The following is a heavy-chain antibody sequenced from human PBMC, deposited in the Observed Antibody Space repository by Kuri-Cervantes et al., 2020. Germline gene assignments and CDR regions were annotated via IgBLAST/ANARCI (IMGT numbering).Heavy chain of an antibody. J-gene: IGHJ4*02. D-gene: IGHD5-12*01. CDR3: ATDPLYSGYDFVY. Sequence: ASVKVSCKVSGYTLTELSMHWVRQAPGKGLEWMGSFDPEDGETIYAQKFQGRVTMTEDTSTDTAYMELSSLRSEDTAVYYCATDPLYSGYDFVYWGQGTLVTVSS. CDR2: FDPEDGET. CDR1: GYTLTELS. V-gene: IGHV1-24*01.